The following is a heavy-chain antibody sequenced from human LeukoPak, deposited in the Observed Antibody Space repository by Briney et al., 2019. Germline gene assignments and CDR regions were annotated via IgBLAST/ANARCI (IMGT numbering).Heavy chain of an antibody. CDR3: ARTYYYDTSGYNYPFDS. CDR1: GFTFSTSW. CDR2: INTDGNTR. J-gene: IGHJ4*02. V-gene: IGHV3-74*01. Sequence: GGSLRLSCATSGFTFSTSWMHWVRQAPGKGLVWVSRINTDGNTRDYADSVKGRFTISRDNAKNTLYLQMNSLRAEDTAVYYCARTYYYDTSGYNYPFDSWGQGTLVTVSS. D-gene: IGHD3-22*01.